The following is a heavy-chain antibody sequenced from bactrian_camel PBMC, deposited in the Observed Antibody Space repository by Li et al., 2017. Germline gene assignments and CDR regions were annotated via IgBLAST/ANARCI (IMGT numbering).Heavy chain of an antibody. D-gene: IGHD3*01. CDR2: ITADLNP. Sequence: QLVESGGGSVQAGGSLRLSCSASRYTIRDHCMGWFRQAPGKEREGVASITADLNPWYAPSVQDRFTISADNTKNTLYLQMNRLKPEDTAMYYCAAVRMLLGRCDVTRGDFPWQGQGTQVTVS. J-gene: IGHJ4*01. V-gene: IGHV3S29*01. CDR1: RYTIRDHC.